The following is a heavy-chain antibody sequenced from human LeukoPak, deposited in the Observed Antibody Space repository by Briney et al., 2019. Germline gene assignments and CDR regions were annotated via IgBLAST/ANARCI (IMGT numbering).Heavy chain of an antibody. D-gene: IGHD6-13*01. CDR1: GDSIPSYY. V-gene: IGHV4-59*01. J-gene: IGHJ6*03. CDR2: ILHTGSA. CDR3: ARVRRVSSSYATNYYYMDV. Sequence: SETLSLTCNVAGDSIPSYYWSWIRRPPGKRLEWIGFILHTGSANYNPSLESRISISVDTSKSQFSLTVKSVTAADTAVYYCARVRRVSSSYATNYYYMDVWGIGTTVTVSS.